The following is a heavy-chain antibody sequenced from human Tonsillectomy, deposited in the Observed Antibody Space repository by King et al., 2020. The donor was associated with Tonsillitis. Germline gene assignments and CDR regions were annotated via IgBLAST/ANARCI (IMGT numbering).Heavy chain of an antibody. CDR2: IRNDGSNK. J-gene: IGHJ6*02. CDR3: AKHQKLLWFGELPNYGLDV. V-gene: IGHV3-30*02. CDR1: GFSFNNYG. Sequence: VQLVESGGGVVQPGGFLSLSCAASGFSFNNYGMPWVRQAPGKGLVGLAFIRNDGSNKYYADPVKGRFTIARDNSKNTLYLQMSSLRAEDTAVYFCAKHQKLLWFGELPNYGLDVWGQGTTVTVSS. D-gene: IGHD3-10*01.